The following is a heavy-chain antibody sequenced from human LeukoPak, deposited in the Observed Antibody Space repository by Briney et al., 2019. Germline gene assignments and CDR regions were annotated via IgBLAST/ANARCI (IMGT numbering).Heavy chain of an antibody. J-gene: IGHJ4*02. CDR1: GFTFTNYW. CDR3: ASGYSSGWYPGSFDC. Sequence: GGSLGLSCAASGFTFTNYWMSWVRQAPGKGLEWVAKIKQGGGEKYYVDSVKGRFTISRDNAKNSLYLQMNSLRAEDTAVYYCASGYSSGWYPGSFDCWGQGTLVTVSS. V-gene: IGHV3-7*02. D-gene: IGHD6-19*01. CDR2: IKQGGGEK.